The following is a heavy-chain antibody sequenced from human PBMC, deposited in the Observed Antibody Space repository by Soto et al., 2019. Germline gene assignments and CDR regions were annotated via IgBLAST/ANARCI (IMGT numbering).Heavy chain of an antibody. Sequence: PGGSLRLSCAASGFTFSDDYMSWIRRAPGKGLEWVSYISSSSSYTNYAESVKGRFTISRDNAKNSLYLQMNSLRAEDTAVYYCARDMDSGYDQHYFDYWGQGPLVTVSS. CDR3: ARDMDSGYDQHYFDY. D-gene: IGHD5-12*01. CDR1: GFTFSDDY. J-gene: IGHJ4*02. CDR2: ISSSSSYT. V-gene: IGHV3-11*05.